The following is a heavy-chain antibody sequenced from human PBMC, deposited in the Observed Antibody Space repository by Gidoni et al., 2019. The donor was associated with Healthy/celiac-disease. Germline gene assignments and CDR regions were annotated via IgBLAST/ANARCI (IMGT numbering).Heavy chain of an antibody. D-gene: IGHD4-17*01. CDR3: AKDSLYGDYFWGDAFDI. CDR1: GFTFSSSA. J-gene: IGHJ3*02. Sequence: EVQLLESGGGLVQPGGSLRLSCAASGFTFSSSAMSWVRQAPGKGLEWVSAISGSGGSTYYADSVKGRFTISRDNSKNTLYLQMNSLRAEDTAVYYCAKDSLYGDYFWGDAFDIWGQGTMVIFSS. V-gene: IGHV3-23*01. CDR2: ISGSGGST.